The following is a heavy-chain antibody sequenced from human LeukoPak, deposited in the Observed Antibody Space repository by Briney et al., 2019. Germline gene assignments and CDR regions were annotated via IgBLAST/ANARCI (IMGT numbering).Heavy chain of an antibody. CDR2: IYSSGST. CDR1: GGSFSGYY. V-gene: IGHV4-34*01. Sequence: SETLSLTCAVYGGSFSGYYWGWIRQPPGKGLEWIGDIYSSGSTYYNASLQSRVTISIDTSKNQFSLKLSSVTAADTAVYYCARVTGYTIEDYFDYWGQGTLVTVSS. D-gene: IGHD3-9*01. J-gene: IGHJ4*02. CDR3: ARVTGYTIEDYFDY.